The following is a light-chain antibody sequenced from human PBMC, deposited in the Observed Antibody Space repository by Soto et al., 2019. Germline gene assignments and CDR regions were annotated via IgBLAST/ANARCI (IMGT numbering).Light chain of an antibody. CDR1: QSVNSN. Sequence: EIVMSQSPATLSLSPGERATLSCRASQSVNSNLAWYQQKPGQAPRLLIDGASNRASGIPDRFSGSGSGTDFTLNINRLEPEDFTVYYCQQYGSSPQTFGQGTKVDIK. CDR3: QQYGSSPQT. V-gene: IGKV3-20*01. J-gene: IGKJ1*01. CDR2: GAS.